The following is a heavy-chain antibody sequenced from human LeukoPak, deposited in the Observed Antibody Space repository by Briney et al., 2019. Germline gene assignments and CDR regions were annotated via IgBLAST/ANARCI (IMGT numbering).Heavy chain of an antibody. Sequence: SVKVSCKASGGTFSSYAISWVRQAPGQGREWMGGIIPIFGTANYAQKFQGRVTITADESTSTAYMELSSLRSEDTAVYYCARDGRGRVVIGTFDYWGQGTLVTVSS. V-gene: IGHV1-69*13. CDR1: GGTFSSYA. CDR2: IIPIFGTA. CDR3: ARDGRGRVVIGTFDY. D-gene: IGHD3-3*01. J-gene: IGHJ4*02.